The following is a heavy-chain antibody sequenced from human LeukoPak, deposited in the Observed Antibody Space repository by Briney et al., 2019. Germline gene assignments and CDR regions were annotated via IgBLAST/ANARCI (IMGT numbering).Heavy chain of an antibody. CDR2: ISSSSSTI. Sequence: GGSLRLSCAASGFTFSSYSMNWVRQAPGKGLEWVSYISSSSSTIYYADSVKGRFTISRDNAKNSLYLQMNSLRAEDTAVYYCARDREVYAIRGYYFDYWGQGTLVTVSS. V-gene: IGHV3-48*01. D-gene: IGHD2-8*01. CDR3: ARDREVYAIRGYYFDY. J-gene: IGHJ4*02. CDR1: GFTFSSYS.